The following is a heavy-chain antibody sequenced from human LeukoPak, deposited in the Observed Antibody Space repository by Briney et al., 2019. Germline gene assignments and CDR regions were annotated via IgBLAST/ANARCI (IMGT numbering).Heavy chain of an antibody. CDR1: GGSISSDF. CDR2: IYGSGST. D-gene: IGHD3-10*01. J-gene: IGHJ4*02. CDR3: ARQDPRGVI. Sequence: SETLSLTRTVSGGSISSDFWIWVRQPPGKGREWIGYIYGSGSTNSNPSLKSRVSISVDTSKNQFSLKVNSVTAADTAVYYCARQDPRGVIWGQGTLVTVSS. V-gene: IGHV4-59*01.